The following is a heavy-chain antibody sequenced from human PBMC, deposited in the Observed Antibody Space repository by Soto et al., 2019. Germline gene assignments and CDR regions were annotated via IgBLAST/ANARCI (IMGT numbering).Heavy chain of an antibody. J-gene: IGHJ6*03. CDR3: ARAITPYDIVVVPDNYYYYMDV. D-gene: IGHD2-2*01. CDR1: GYTFSSYD. Sequence: GASVKVSCKGSGYTFSSYDMNWVRQATGQGLEWMGWMNPNSGNTGYAQKFQGRVTMTRNTSISTAYMELSSLRSEDTAVYYCARAITPYDIVVVPDNYYYYMDVWGKGTTVTVSS. V-gene: IGHV1-8*01. CDR2: MNPNSGNT.